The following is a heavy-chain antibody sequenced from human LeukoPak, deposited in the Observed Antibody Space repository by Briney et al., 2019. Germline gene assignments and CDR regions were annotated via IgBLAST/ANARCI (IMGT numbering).Heavy chain of an antibody. Sequence: PSETLSLTCTVSGGSISSYYWSWIRQPPGKGLEWIGYIYYSGSTYYNPSLKSRVTISVDTSKNQFSLKLSSVTAADTAVYYCARLYGDSDYFDYWGQGTLVTVSS. D-gene: IGHD4-17*01. CDR3: ARLYGDSDYFDY. V-gene: IGHV4-59*04. CDR1: GGSISSYY. J-gene: IGHJ4*02. CDR2: IYYSGST.